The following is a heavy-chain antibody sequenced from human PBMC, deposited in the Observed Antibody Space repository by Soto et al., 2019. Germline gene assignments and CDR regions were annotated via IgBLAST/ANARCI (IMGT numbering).Heavy chain of an antibody. CDR1: GGSISSSRSY. CDR2: IFYSGST. CDR3: AIQPTTADIGWWFAP. V-gene: IGHV4-39*01. D-gene: IGHD2-2*01. J-gene: IGHJ5*02. Sequence: QLQLQESGPGLVKASETLSLTCNVSGGSISSSRSYWAWIRQPPGKGLEWIANIFYSGSTYYTPPLASRVTVSVDPSKKQFPLKLSSVTAADTAVYYCAIQPTTADIGWWFAPWGQGTLVTVSS.